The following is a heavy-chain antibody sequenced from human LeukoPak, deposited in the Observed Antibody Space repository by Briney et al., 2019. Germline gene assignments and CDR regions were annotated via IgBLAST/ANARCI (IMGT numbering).Heavy chain of an antibody. CDR2: IYYSGST. CDR3: ARSYDSWSGYFS. Sequence: PSETLSLTCTVSGDSISNYYWSWIRQPPGKGLEWIGYIYYSGSTNYNPSLESRVTMSVDTSKNQISLRLSSVTAADTAVYYCARSYDSWSGYFSWGQGPLVTVSS. V-gene: IGHV4-59*01. D-gene: IGHD3-3*01. J-gene: IGHJ5*02. CDR1: GDSISNYY.